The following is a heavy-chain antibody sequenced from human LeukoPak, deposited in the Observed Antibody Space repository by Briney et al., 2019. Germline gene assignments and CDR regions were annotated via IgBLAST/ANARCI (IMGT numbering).Heavy chain of an antibody. CDR1: GGSISSGGSY. J-gene: IGHJ6*02. Sequence: SQTLSLTCTVSGGSISSGGSYWSWIRQHPGKGLEWIGYIYYSGSTYYNPSLKSRVTISVDTSKNQFSLKLSSVTAADTAVYYCARMLWTGRDGMDVWGQGTTVTVSS. CDR2: IYYSGST. V-gene: IGHV4-31*03. D-gene: IGHD2-2*01. CDR3: ARMLWTGRDGMDV.